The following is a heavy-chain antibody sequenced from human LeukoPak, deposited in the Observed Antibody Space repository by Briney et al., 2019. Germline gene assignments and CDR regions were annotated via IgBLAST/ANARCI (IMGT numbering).Heavy chain of an antibody. V-gene: IGHV3-30*18. Sequence: GGSLRLSCAASGFTFSSYGMHWVRQAPGKGLEWVAVISYDGSNKYYADSVKGRFTISRDNSKNTLYLQMNSLRAEDTTVYYCAKDSGDYWGQGTLVTVSS. CDR1: GFTFSSYG. CDR3: AKDSGDY. CDR2: ISYDGSNK. J-gene: IGHJ4*02.